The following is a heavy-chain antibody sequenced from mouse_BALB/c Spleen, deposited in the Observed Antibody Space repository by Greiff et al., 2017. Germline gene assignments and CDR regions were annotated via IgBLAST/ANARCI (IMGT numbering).Heavy chain of an antibody. CDR3: ARSYYDYDWFAY. J-gene: IGHJ3*01. CDR2: INPSNGRT. D-gene: IGHD2-4*01. CDR1: GYTFTSYW. Sequence: QVQLQQPGAELVKPGASVKLSCKASGYTFTSYWMHWVKQRPGQGLEWIGEINPSNGRTNYNEKFKSKATLTVDKSSSTAYMQLSSLTSEDSAVYYCARSYYDYDWFAYWGQGTLVTVSA. V-gene: IGHV1S81*02.